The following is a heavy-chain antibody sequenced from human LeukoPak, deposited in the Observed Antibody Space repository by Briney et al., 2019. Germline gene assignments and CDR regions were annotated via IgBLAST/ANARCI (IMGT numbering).Heavy chain of an antibody. J-gene: IGHJ4*02. CDR3: ERLDSCGADSCIDS. Sequence: SETVSHTCCVSCSSINGFLWGWIRQPPGKGLEWFGYIQAGGTTNHNPSLKSRVTISIDTSKAQFSLNVNSVSAADTAMYYCERLDSCGADSCIDSWGQGILVIAS. V-gene: IGHV4-59*01. CDR2: IQAGGTT. CDR1: CSSINGFL. D-gene: IGHD2-21*01.